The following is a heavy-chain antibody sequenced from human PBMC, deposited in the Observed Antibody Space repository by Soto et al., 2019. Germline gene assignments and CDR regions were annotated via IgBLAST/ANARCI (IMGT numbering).Heavy chain of an antibody. J-gene: IGHJ4*02. D-gene: IGHD6-13*01. V-gene: IGHV5-51*01. CDR2: IYPGDSDT. CDR3: ARSPNVAAADPYYFDY. Sequence: GESLKISCKGSGYSVTIYWIGWGRQMPGKGLEWMGIIYPGDSDTRYSPSFQGQVTISADKSISTAYLQWSSLKASDTAMYYCARSPNVAAADPYYFDYWGQGTLVTVSS. CDR1: GYSVTIYW.